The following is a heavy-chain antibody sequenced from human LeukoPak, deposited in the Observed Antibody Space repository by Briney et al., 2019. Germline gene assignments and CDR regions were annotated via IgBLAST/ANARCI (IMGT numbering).Heavy chain of an antibody. CDR3: ARERVSIDY. Sequence: SSETLSLTCTVSGGSISSYYWSWIRQSPGKGLEWIGYIYHSGSTNYNPSLKSRVTMSVDTSKNQFSLKLSSVTAADTAVYYCARERVSIDYWGQGTLVTVSS. D-gene: IGHD6-13*01. V-gene: IGHV4-59*12. J-gene: IGHJ4*02. CDR1: GGSISSYY. CDR2: IYHSGST.